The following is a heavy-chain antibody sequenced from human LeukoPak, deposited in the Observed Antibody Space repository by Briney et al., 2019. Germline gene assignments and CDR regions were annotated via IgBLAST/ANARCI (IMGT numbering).Heavy chain of an antibody. CDR1: GYTFTSNY. CDR2: IYPRDGST. V-gene: IGHV1-46*01. J-gene: IGHJ6*02. CDR3: AGWGYYDSSDPHYYYYYGMDV. Sequence: ASVKVSCKASGYTFTSNYIHWVRQAPGQGLEWMGMIYPRDGSTSYAQKFQGRVTVTRDTSTSTVHMELSGLRSEDTAVYYCAGWGYYDSSDPHYYYYYGMDVWGQGTTVTVSS. D-gene: IGHD3-22*01.